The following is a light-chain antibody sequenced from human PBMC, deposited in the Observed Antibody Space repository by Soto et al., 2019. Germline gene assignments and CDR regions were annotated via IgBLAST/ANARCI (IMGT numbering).Light chain of an antibody. J-gene: IGLJ1*01. Sequence: QSVLTQPASVSGSPGQSITIYCTGTSSDIGDYNYVSWYQQHPGKAPKLMIYEVTNRPSGVSNRFSGSKSGNTASLTISGLQAEDEADYYCSSYTSSNTLYVFGTGTKLTVL. CDR2: EVT. V-gene: IGLV2-14*01. CDR1: SSDIGDYNY. CDR3: SSYTSSNTLYV.